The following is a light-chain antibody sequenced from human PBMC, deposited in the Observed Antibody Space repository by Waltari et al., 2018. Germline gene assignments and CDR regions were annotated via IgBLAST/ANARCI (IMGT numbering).Light chain of an antibody. V-gene: IGLV2-11*01. CDR2: DVN. CDR3: CSYAGADTSVL. J-gene: IGLJ2*01. CDR1: SSYIGAFAF. Sequence: QSALTQPRSVSGSPGQSVPISCTGTSSYIGAFAFVPWYQQYPGQAPKLMSYDVNKRPPGVPDRFSASKSGNTASLTISGLLNEDEADYYCCSYAGADTSVLFGGGTTVTVL.